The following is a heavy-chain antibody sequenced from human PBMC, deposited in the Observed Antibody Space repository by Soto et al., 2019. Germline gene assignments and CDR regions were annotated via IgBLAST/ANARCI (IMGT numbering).Heavy chain of an antibody. CDR1: GGSISSGDYY. D-gene: IGHD3-10*01. CDR2: IYYSGTT. Sequence: QVQLQESGPGLVKPSQTLSLTCTVSGGSISSGDYYWSWIRPPPGKGLEWIGYIYYSGTTYYNPSLMSRVTIAVDTSKNQFSLELSSVTAAVRAGYYCARGTVDRGAVDIWGQGTMVTVSS. J-gene: IGHJ3*02. V-gene: IGHV4-30-4*01. CDR3: ARGTVDRGAVDI.